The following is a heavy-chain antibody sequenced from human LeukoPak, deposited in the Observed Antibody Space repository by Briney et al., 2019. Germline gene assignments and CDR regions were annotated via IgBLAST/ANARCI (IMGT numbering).Heavy chain of an antibody. J-gene: IGHJ4*02. CDR2: MFYSGST. V-gene: IGHV4-61*01. CDR3: ARDKRLAVAGV. Sequence: SETLSLTCTVSGGSVSSDSYYWSWIRQPPGKGLEWIGYMFYSGSTNYNPSLKSRVTISIDTSKKKFSLKMSSVTAADTAVNYCARDKRLAVAGVWGQGTLVTVSS. D-gene: IGHD6-19*01. CDR1: GGSVSSDSYY.